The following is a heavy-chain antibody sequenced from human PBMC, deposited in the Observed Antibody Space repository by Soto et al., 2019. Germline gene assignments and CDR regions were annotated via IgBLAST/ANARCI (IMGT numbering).Heavy chain of an antibody. V-gene: IGHV1-46*01. J-gene: IGHJ4*02. CDR1: GYTFTSYY. D-gene: IGHD2-15*01. Sequence: ASVKVSCEASGYTFTSYYMHWVRQAPGQGLEWMGIINPSGGSTSYAQKFQGRVTMTRDTSTSTVYMELSSLRSEDTAVYYCARDPRGCSGGSCYFDYWGQGTLVTVSS. CDR2: INPSGGST. CDR3: ARDPRGCSGGSCYFDY.